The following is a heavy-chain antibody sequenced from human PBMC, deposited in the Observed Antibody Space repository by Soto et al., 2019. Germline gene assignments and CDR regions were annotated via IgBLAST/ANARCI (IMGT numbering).Heavy chain of an antibody. D-gene: IGHD1-7*01. CDR1: GGTFSSYT. V-gene: IGHV1-69*04. Sequence: SVKVSCKASGGTFSSYTISWVLQAPGQGLEWMGRIIPILGIANYAQKFQGRVTITADKSTSTAYMELSSLRSEDTAVYYCARDRPGTDYYYYMDVWGKGTTVTVSS. CDR3: ARDRPGTDYYYYMDV. J-gene: IGHJ6*03. CDR2: IIPILGIA.